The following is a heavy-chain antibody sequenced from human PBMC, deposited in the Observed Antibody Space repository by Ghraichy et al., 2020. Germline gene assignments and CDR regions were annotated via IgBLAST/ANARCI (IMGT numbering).Heavy chain of an antibody. CDR1: GYTFTGYY. J-gene: IGHJ4*02. D-gene: IGHD5-18*01. Sequence: ASVKVSCKASGYTFTGYYMHWVRQAPGQGLEWMGWINPNSGGTNYAQKFQGRVTMTRDTSISTAYMELSRLRSDDTAVYYCARRVYGYSYDDFDYWGQGTLVTVSS. CDR2: INPNSGGT. V-gene: IGHV1-2*02. CDR3: ARRVYGYSYDDFDY.